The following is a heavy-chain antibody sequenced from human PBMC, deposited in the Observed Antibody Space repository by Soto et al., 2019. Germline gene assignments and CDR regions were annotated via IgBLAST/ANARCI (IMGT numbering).Heavy chain of an antibody. Sequence: QVQLQESGPGLVKPSETLSLTCTVSGGSISSYYWSWIRQPPGKGLEWNGYIYYSGSTNYNPSLKSRVTISVDTSKNQFSLKLSSVTAADTAVYYCARTSSSPPGSYYYYYMDVWGKGTTVTVSS. D-gene: IGHD6-13*01. CDR2: IYYSGST. CDR1: GGSISSYY. CDR3: ARTSSSPPGSYYYYYMDV. J-gene: IGHJ6*03. V-gene: IGHV4-59*08.